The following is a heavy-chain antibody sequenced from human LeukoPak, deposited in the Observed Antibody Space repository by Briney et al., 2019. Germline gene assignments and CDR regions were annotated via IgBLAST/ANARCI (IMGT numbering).Heavy chain of an antibody. D-gene: IGHD6-13*01. J-gene: IGHJ5*02. V-gene: IGHV4-4*07. CDR1: GGSISSYY. Sequence: SETLSLTCTVSGGSISSYYWSWIRQPAGKGLEWIGRIYTSGSTNYNPSLKSRVTMSVDTSKNQFSLKLSSVTAADTAVYYCARGIALGFSDWFDPWGQGTLVTVSS. CDR2: IYTSGST. CDR3: ARGIALGFSDWFDP.